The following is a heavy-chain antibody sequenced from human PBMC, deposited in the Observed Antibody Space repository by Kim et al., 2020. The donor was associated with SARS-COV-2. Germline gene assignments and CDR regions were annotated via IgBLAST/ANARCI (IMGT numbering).Heavy chain of an antibody. D-gene: IGHD3-10*01. CDR3: LRFGELLHAFDI. Sequence: NYAQKLQGRVTMTTDTSTSTAYMELRSLRSDDTAVYYCLRFGELLHAFDIWGQGTMVTVSS. V-gene: IGHV1-18*01. J-gene: IGHJ3*02.